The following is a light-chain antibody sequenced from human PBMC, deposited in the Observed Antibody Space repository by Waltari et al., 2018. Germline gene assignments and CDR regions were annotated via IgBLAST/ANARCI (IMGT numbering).Light chain of an antibody. CDR3: NSRDSSGNHVV. V-gene: IGLV3-19*01. CDR1: SPRNYY. CDR2: GKN. J-gene: IGLJ2*01. Sequence: SSELTQAPAVSVALVHTVRITCQGDSPRNYYSSWSQQKPGQAPVMVIYGKNNRPSGIPDRFSGSSSGNTASLTITGAQAEDEADYYCNSRDSSGNHVVFGGGTKLTVL.